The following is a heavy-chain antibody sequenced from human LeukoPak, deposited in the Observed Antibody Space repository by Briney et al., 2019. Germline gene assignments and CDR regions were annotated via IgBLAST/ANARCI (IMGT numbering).Heavy chain of an antibody. V-gene: IGHV3-23*01. Sequence: GGSLRLSCAASGFTFSTYAMTCVRQAPGKGREWVSAISGSGGSTYYADSVKGRFTISRDNSKNTLYLQMNSLRAEDTAVYYCGKGRGYVPYWGQGTLVTVSS. CDR3: GKGRGYVPY. D-gene: IGHD1-1*01. CDR2: ISGSGGST. J-gene: IGHJ4*02. CDR1: GFTFSTYA.